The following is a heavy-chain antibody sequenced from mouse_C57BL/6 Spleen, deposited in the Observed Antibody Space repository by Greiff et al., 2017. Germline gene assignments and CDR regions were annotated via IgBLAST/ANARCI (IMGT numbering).Heavy chain of an antibody. J-gene: IGHJ4*01. Sequence: QVQLQQPGAELVKPGASVKLSCKASGYTFTSSWMHWVKQRPGQGLEWIGMIHPNSGSTNYNEKFKRKATLTVDKSSSTAYMQLSRLTSEDSAVYYCARLGSSYEIYFAMGYWGQGTSVTVSS. CDR2: IHPNSGST. CDR3: ARLGSSYEIYFAMGY. D-gene: IGHD1-1*01. V-gene: IGHV1-64*01. CDR1: GYTFTSSW.